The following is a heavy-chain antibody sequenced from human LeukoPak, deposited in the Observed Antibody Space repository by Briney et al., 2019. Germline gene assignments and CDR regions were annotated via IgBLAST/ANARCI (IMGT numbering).Heavy chain of an antibody. CDR3: ARFVVVPAARGDNWFDP. CDR2: ISAYNGNT. D-gene: IGHD2-2*01. Sequence: GASVKVSCKASGYTFTSYGISWVRQAPGKGLEWMGWISAYNGNTNYAQKLQGRVTMTTDTSTSTAYMELRSLRSDDTAVYYCARFVVVPAARGDNWFDPWGQGTLVTVSS. V-gene: IGHV1-18*01. CDR1: GYTFTSYG. J-gene: IGHJ5*02.